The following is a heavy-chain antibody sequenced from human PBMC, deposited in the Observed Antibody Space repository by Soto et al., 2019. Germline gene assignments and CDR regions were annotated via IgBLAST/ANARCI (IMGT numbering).Heavy chain of an antibody. Sequence: SETLSLTCTASNGSVSSGTYYWTWIRQPPGKGLEWIGYIYDSGSTSYNPSLKSRLTISVDTSKNQFSLKLKSVTAADTAVYYCARGTKYYYQGMDVWGQGTTVTVSS. CDR1: NGSVSSGTYY. J-gene: IGHJ6*02. V-gene: IGHV4-61*01. CDR2: IYDSGST. CDR3: ARGTKYYYQGMDV.